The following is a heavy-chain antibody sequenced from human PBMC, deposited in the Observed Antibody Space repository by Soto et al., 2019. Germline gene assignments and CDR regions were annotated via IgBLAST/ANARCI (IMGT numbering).Heavy chain of an antibody. CDR1: GFTFSSYS. D-gene: IGHD4-4*01. J-gene: IGHJ4*02. CDR3: AKSRGDSWTTYFFDY. V-gene: IGHV3-23*01. CDR2: ISGSGQTT. Sequence: EVQLLESGGGSVQPGGSLILSCAASGFTFSSYSLSWLRQAPGKGLEWVSGISGSGQTTHYRDSVKGRFTISRDNFRNTLYLQVNSLRAEVTAIYFCAKSRGDSWTTYFFDYWGQGALVTVSS.